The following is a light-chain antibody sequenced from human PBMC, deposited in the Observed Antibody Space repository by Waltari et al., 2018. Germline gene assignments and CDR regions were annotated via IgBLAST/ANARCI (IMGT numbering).Light chain of an antibody. CDR2: DAS. V-gene: IGKV1-5*01. CDR3: QQYNSYSPEVT. J-gene: IGKJ3*01. Sequence: DIQMTQSPSTLSASVGDRVTITCRASQSISSWLAWYQQKPGKAPKLLIYDASSLESGVPSRFVGSGSGTEFTLTISSLQPDDFATYYCQQYNSYSPEVTFGPGTKVDIK. CDR1: QSISSW.